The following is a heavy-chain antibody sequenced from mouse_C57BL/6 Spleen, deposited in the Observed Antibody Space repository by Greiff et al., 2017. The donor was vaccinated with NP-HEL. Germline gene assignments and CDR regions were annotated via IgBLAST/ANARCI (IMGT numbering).Heavy chain of an antibody. CDR2: IYPGSGNT. D-gene: IGHD1-1*01. V-gene: IGHV1-76*01. Sequence: VQLQQSGAELVRPGASVKLSCKASGYTFTDYYINWVKQRPGQGLEWIARIYPGSGNTYYNEKFKGKATLTAEKSSSTAYMQLSSLTSEDSAVYVCARSLITTASLDYWGQGTTLTVSS. J-gene: IGHJ2*01. CDR3: ARSLITTASLDY. CDR1: GYTFTDYY.